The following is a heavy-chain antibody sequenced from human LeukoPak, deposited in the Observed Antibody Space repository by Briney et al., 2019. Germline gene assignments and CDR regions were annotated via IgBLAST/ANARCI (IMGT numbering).Heavy chain of an antibody. V-gene: IGHV3-30*02. CDR1: GFPFSPYG. CDR2: MRYDGSNK. D-gene: IGHD3-9*01. J-gene: IGHJ4*02. CDR3: AKGHYYNILTGYSVRRGLDY. Sequence: GGPLRLPCAASGFPFSPYGMHWVRQAPGKGLEWVAFMRYDGSNKYHADSVKGRFTISRDNSKNTLYLQMNSLRAEDTAVYYCAKGHYYNILTGYSVRRGLDYWGQGTLVTVSS.